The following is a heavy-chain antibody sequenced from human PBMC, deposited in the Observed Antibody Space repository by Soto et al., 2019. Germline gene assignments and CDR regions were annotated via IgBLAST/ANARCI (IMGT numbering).Heavy chain of an antibody. CDR2: TYYSGST. CDR1: GGSISSGGYY. J-gene: IGHJ3*02. CDR3: AIRHFNWNYGWRYGAFDI. V-gene: IGHV4-31*03. Sequence: QVQLQESGPGLVKPSQTLSLTCTVSGGSISSGGYYWSWIRQHPGKGLEWIGDTYYSGSTYYNPSPKRRGTISVDTSKNQFSLNLSSVTAADTAVYYCAIRHFNWNYGWRYGAFDIWGQGTMVTVSS. D-gene: IGHD1-7*01.